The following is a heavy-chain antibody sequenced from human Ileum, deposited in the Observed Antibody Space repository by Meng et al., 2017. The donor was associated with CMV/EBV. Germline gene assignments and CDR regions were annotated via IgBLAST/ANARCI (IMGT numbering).Heavy chain of an antibody. Sequence: GESLKISFSASGFTFSSYWMHWVRQVPGKGLVWLSRINPDGSSTDYADSVKGRFTISRDNAKNALSLQMNGLRAEDTAVYYCASYVGGGKSQSLVYWGQGTLVTVSS. J-gene: IGHJ4*02. CDR3: ASYVGGGKSQSLVY. V-gene: IGHV3-74*01. CDR1: GFTFSSYW. D-gene: IGHD2-15*01. CDR2: INPDGSST.